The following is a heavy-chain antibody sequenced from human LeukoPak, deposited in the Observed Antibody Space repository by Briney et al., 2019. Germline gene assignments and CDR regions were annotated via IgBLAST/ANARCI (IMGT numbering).Heavy chain of an antibody. CDR3: AKGTTMIVGDYYGS. CDR2: ISHSGAAT. CDR1: GFTFSTYA. D-gene: IGHD3-22*01. J-gene: IGHJ4*02. V-gene: IGHV3-23*01. Sequence: GGSLRLSCAASGFTFSTYAMGWVRQTPGKGLEWVSTISHSGAATYYANSVKGRFTLSRDNSKNTLYLQMNSLRADDTALYYCAKGTTMIVGDYYGSWGQGTLVTVSS.